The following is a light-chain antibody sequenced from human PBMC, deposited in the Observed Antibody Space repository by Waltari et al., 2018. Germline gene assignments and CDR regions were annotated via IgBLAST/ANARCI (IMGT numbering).Light chain of an antibody. J-gene: IGLJ1*01. CDR1: SSDVLSYNY. CDR3: CSYAGDSLYV. V-gene: IGLV2-23*02. CDR2: AVT. Sequence: QSALTQPASVSGSPGQSITLTCNGTSSDVLSYNYVSWYQQYPGKAPKLLIYAVTQRPSGVSDRFSGSKSGNTASLTISGLQAEDEADYYCCSYAGDSLYVFGTGTTVTV.